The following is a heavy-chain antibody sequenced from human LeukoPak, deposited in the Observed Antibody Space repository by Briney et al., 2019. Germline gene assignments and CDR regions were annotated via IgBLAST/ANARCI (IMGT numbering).Heavy chain of an antibody. J-gene: IGHJ4*02. CDR2: ISYDGSNK. D-gene: IGHD3-9*01. CDR3: AKDPNVLRYFDWLRGAGGLEY. CDR1: GFTFSSYG. Sequence: PGGSLRLSCAASGFTFSSYGMHWFRQAPGKGLEWVAVISYDGSNKYYADSVKGRFTISRDNSKNTLYLQMNSLRAEDTAVYYCAKDPNVLRYFDWLRGAGGLEYWGQGTLVTVSS. V-gene: IGHV3-30*18.